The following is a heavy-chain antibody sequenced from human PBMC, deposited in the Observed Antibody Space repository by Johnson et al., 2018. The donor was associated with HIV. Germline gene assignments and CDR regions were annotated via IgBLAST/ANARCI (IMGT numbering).Heavy chain of an antibody. CDR3: APYRAFGAAPTWAFDF. CDR2: INWNGGTP. Sequence: VQLVESGGALVQPGGSLRLSCEASGFTFDEYDMSWVRQAPGKGLEWVSSINWNGGTPGSADSVKGRFPISRDNAKNSLYLQMNSLRAEDTALYYCAPYRAFGAAPTWAFDFWGQGTMVTVSS. D-gene: IGHD3-3*01. J-gene: IGHJ3*01. V-gene: IGHV3-20*04. CDR1: GFTFDEYD.